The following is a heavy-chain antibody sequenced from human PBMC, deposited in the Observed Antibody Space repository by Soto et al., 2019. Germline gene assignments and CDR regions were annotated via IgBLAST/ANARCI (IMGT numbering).Heavy chain of an antibody. D-gene: IGHD5-18*01. CDR2: INSDGSST. V-gene: IGHV3-74*01. Sequence: GGSLRLSCAASGFTFSSYWMHWVRQAPGKGLVWVSRINSDGSSTSYADSVKGRFTISRDNAKNTLYLQMNSLRAEDTAVYYCARDWDTAMVGYYGMDVWGQGTTVTVSS. J-gene: IGHJ6*02. CDR1: GFTFSSYW. CDR3: ARDWDTAMVGYYGMDV.